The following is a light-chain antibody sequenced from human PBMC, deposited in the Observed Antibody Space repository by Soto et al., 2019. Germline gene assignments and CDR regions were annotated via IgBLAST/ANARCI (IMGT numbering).Light chain of an antibody. Sequence: DIQMTQSPSSLSASVGDRVKISCRASQSIRNFVNWYQQKPGKAPKLLIYASFYLQSGVPSRFSGSGSGTDFALTISGLEADDFVIYYCQQTFTLPGSFGPGTTVDIK. CDR3: QQTFTLPGS. CDR1: QSIRNF. CDR2: ASF. J-gene: IGKJ3*01. V-gene: IGKV1-39*01.